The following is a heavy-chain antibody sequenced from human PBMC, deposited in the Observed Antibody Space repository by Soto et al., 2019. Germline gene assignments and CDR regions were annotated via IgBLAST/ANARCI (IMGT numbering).Heavy chain of an antibody. CDR3: ARDRAAAGLDT. CDR2: SNPNSGST. V-gene: IGHV1-2*04. J-gene: IGHJ5*02. CDR1: GYTLTNYH. D-gene: IGHD6-13*01. Sequence: ASVKVSCKASGYTLTNYHMHWVRQAPGQGLEWMGVSNPNSGSTNYAQKFQGCVTMTRDTSTSTAYMELSRLRSDDTAVYYCARDRAAAGLDTWGQGTLVTVSS.